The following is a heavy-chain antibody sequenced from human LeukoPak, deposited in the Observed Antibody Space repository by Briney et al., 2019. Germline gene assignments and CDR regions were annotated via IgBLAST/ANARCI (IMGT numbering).Heavy chain of an antibody. CDR1: GFTFSSYG. CDR2: IRYNGSNK. CDR3: EGYYYDSSGPRGY. Sequence: PGGSLRLSCAASGFTFSSYGMHWVRQAPGKGLEWVAFIRYNGSNKYYADSVKGRFTISRDNSKNTLYLQMNSLRAEDTAVYYCEGYYYDSSGPRGYWGQGTLVTVSS. J-gene: IGHJ4*02. V-gene: IGHV3-30*02. D-gene: IGHD3-22*01.